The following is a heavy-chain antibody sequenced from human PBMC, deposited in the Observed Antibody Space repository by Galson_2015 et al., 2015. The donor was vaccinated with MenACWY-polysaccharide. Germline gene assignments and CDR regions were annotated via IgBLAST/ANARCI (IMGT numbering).Heavy chain of an antibody. J-gene: IGHJ4*02. CDR2: IWYDVNNK. CDR3: ARGSGSIPDH. V-gene: IGHV3-33*01. CDR1: GFTFSSHG. D-gene: IGHD1-26*01. Sequence: SLRLSCAASGFTFSSHGMHWVRQAPGKGLEWVALIWYDVNNKYYADSVKGLFTISRNNSKNTLYLQMNSLRAEDTAVYYCARGSGSIPDHSGQGTLVTASS.